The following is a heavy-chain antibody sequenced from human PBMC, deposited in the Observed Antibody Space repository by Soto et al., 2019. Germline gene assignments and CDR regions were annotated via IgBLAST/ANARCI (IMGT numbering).Heavy chain of an antibody. V-gene: IGHV3-23*01. D-gene: IGHD5-18*01. J-gene: IGHJ4*02. CDR2: TTSGGGST. CDR1: GFTFSSYA. CDR3: AKKAGSYGVFDY. Sequence: GGSLRLSCAASGFTFSSYAMSWVRQAPGKGLEWVSATTSGGGSTYYADSVKGRFTISRDNSKNTLYLQMNSLRAEDTAVYFYAKKAGSYGVFDYWGQGAQVTVSS.